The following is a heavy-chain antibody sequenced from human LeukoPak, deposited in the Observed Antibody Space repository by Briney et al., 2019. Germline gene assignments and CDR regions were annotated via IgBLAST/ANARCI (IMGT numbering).Heavy chain of an antibody. CDR3: ARLSSRFGELSRFDY. Sequence: GESLKISCKGSGYSFTSYWIGWVRQMPGKGLEWMGIIYPGDSGTRYSPSFQGQVTISADKSISTAYLQWSSLKASDTAMYYCARLSSRFGELSRFDYWGQGTLVTVSS. D-gene: IGHD3-10*01. J-gene: IGHJ4*02. CDR2: IYPGDSGT. V-gene: IGHV5-51*01. CDR1: GYSFTSYW.